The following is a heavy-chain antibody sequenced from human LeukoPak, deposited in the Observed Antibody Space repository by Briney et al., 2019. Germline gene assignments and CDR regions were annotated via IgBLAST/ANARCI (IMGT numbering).Heavy chain of an antibody. Sequence: GGSLRLSCTASGFTFGDYAMSWFRQAPGKGLEWVGFIRSKAYGGTTEYAASVKGRFTISRDDSKSIAYLQMNSLKTEDTAVYYCTRVDTAMTRDYWGQGTLVTVSS. CDR1: GFTFGDYA. D-gene: IGHD5-18*01. CDR2: IRSKAYGGTT. CDR3: TRVDTAMTRDY. J-gene: IGHJ4*02. V-gene: IGHV3-49*03.